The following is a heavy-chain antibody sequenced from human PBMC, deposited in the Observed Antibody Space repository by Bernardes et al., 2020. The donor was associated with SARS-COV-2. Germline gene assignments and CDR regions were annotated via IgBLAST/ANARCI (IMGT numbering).Heavy chain of an antibody. Sequence: SVKVSCKASEGPFRAYAISWVRQAPGQGLEWLGGILPRFDKTNYAQKFQGRVTSTTDESTSAVYLVLTSLTSDDTAMCYCARGIRNRHYYYGVDVWGQVATVNVS. J-gene: IGHJ6*02. CDR3: ARGIRNRHYYYGVDV. CDR1: EGPFRAYA. D-gene: IGHD1-20*01. CDR2: ILPRFDKT. V-gene: IGHV1-69*05.